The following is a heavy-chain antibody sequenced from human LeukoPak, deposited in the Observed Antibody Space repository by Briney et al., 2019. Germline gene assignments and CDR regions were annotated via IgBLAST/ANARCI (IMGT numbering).Heavy chain of an antibody. V-gene: IGHV1-18*01. J-gene: IGHJ4*02. CDR3: ARDLRELMGGDYYFDY. CDR1: GYTLSNFG. CDR2: LSASNGNT. Sequence: ASVKVSCKASGYTLSNFGISWVRQAPGQGLEWMGWLSASNGNTNYAQKVRDRVTMTTDTSTNTAYLELTSLRSDDTAVYYCARDLRELMGGDYYFDYWGQGILVTVSS. D-gene: IGHD2-8*01.